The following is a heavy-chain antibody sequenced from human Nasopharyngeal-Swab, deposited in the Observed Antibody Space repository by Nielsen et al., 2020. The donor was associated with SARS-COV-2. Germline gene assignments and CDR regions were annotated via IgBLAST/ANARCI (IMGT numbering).Heavy chain of an antibody. V-gene: IGHV4-61*08. CDR2: IYYSGST. CDR1: GGSISSGGYY. CDR3: ARSAPLSSGWYPGYFQH. Sequence: SETLSLTCTVSGGSISSGGYYWSWIRQHPGKGLEWIGYIYYSGSTYYNPSLKSRVTISVDTSKNQFSLKLSSVTAADTAVYYCARSAPLSSGWYPGYFQHWGQGTLVTVSS. D-gene: IGHD6-19*01. J-gene: IGHJ1*01.